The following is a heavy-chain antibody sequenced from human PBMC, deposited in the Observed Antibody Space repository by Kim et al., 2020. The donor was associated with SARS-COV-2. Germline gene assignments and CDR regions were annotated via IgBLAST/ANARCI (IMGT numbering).Heavy chain of an antibody. V-gene: IGHV3-30*07. D-gene: IGHD2-15*01. Sequence: ADSVKGRFTGSRDNSKNRLFLQMNSLRAEDTAVYYCASDCSGGTCYLDYWGQGTLVTVS. CDR3: ASDCSGGTCYLDY. J-gene: IGHJ4*02.